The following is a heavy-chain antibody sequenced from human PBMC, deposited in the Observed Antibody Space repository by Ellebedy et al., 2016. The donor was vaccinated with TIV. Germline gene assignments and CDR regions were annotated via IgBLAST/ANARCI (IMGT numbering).Heavy chain of an antibody. J-gene: IGHJ4*02. Sequence: SETLSLXXAVSGGSISTSNWWSWVRQPPGKGLEWIGEIYHTGSTNNNPSLRSRVTISVDKSKHQFSLKLSSVTAADTAVYYCARGEDTLVPHYWGQGTLVTVSS. CDR1: GGSISTSNW. V-gene: IGHV4-4*02. D-gene: IGHD3-10*01. CDR2: IYHTGST. CDR3: ARGEDTLVPHY.